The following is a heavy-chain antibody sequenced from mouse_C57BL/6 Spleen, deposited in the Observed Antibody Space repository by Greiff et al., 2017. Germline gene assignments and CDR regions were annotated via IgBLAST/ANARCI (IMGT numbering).Heavy chain of an antibody. J-gene: IGHJ4*01. CDR1: GFTFTDYY. D-gene: IGHD2-3*01. Sequence: EVMLVESGGGLVQPGGSLSLSCAASGFTFTDYYMSWVRQPPGKALEWLGFIRNKANGYTTAYSASVKGRFTISRDNSQSILYLQMNALRAEDSATYYCAGWRMARAMDYWGQGTSVTVSA. V-gene: IGHV7-3*01. CDR2: IRNKANGYTT. CDR3: AGWRMARAMDY.